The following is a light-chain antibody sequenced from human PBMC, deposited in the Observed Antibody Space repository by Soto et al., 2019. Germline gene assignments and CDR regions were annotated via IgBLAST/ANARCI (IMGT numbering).Light chain of an antibody. Sequence: DIQMTQSPSTLSASVGDRVTITCRASQGISSYLAWYQQKPGKAPKLLIYAASTLQSGVPSRFSGSGSGTDFTLTISSLQPEDFATHYCQQLNSYPLTFGGGTKVDNK. CDR3: QQLNSYPLT. V-gene: IGKV1-9*01. CDR2: AAS. CDR1: QGISSY. J-gene: IGKJ4*01.